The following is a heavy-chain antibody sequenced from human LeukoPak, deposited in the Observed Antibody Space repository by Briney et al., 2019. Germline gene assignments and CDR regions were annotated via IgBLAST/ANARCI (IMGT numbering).Heavy chain of an antibody. CDR2: INHSGST. V-gene: IGHV4-34*01. CDR3: AREPTVTSGLDY. Sequence: SETLSLTCAVYGGSFSGYYWSWLRQPPGKGLEWIGEINHSGSTNYNPSLKSRVTISVDTSKNQFSLKLSSVTAADTAVYYCAREPTVTSGLDYWGQGTLVTVSS. J-gene: IGHJ4*02. CDR1: GGSFSGYY. D-gene: IGHD4-17*01.